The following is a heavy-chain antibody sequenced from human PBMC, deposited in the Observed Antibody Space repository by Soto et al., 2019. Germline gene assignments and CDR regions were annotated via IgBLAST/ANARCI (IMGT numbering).Heavy chain of an antibody. V-gene: IGHV3-73*02. CDR1: GFTFSGSA. D-gene: IGHD6-13*01. Sequence: EVQLVESGGGLVQPGGSLKLSCAASGFTFSGSAMHWVRQASGKGLEWVGRIRSKANSYATAYAASVKGRFTISRDESTNTAYMQMNSLKTEDTAVYYCTSRPTFGSRDTYYYGMDVWGQGTTVTVSS. J-gene: IGHJ6*02. CDR3: TSRPTFGSRDTYYYGMDV. CDR2: IRSKANSYAT.